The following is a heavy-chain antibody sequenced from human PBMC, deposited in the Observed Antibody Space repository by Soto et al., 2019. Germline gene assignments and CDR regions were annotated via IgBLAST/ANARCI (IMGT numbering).Heavy chain of an antibody. V-gene: IGHV1-18*01. CDR1: GYTFTIYG. D-gene: IGHD6-19*01. J-gene: IGHJ4*02. Sequence: ASVKVSCKASGYTFTIYGISWVLQAPGQGLEWMGWISAYNGNTNYAQKLQGRVTMTTDTSTSTAYMELRSLRSDDTAVYYCARERRLSSGWSGVYFYYWGQGTLVTVS. CDR2: ISAYNGNT. CDR3: ARERRLSSGWSGVYFYY.